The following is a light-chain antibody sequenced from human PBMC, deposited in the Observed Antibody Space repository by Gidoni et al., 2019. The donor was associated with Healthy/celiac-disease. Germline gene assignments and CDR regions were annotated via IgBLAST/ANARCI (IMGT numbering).Light chain of an antibody. CDR2: DAS. CDR1: QSISSW. J-gene: IGKJ2*01. V-gene: IGKV1-5*01. CDR3: QQYNSYSPYT. Sequence: DIQMTQSPSTLSASVGDRVTITCRASQSISSWLAWYQQKPGKAPKLLIYDASSLESGVPSRFSGSGSWTEFTLTISSLQPDDFATYYCQQYNSYSPYTFGQXTKLEIK.